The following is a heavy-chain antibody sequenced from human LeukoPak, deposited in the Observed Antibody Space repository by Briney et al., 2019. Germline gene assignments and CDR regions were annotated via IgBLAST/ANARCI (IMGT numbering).Heavy chain of an antibody. Sequence: PGGTLRLSCAASVFTVSSNYMSWVRQAPGKGLEWVSVIYSCGSTYYADSVKGRFTISRDNSKNTLYLQMNSLRAEDTAVYYCAREDKVTPFDYWGQGTLVTVSS. CDR3: AREDKVTPFDY. J-gene: IGHJ4*02. V-gene: IGHV3-66*01. CDR1: VFTVSSNY. CDR2: IYSCGST. D-gene: IGHD4-23*01.